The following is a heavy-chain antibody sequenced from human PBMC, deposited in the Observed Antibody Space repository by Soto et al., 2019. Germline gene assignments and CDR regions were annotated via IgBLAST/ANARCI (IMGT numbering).Heavy chain of an antibody. V-gene: IGHV4-59*01. Sequence: PSETLSLTCAVSGGPIRAYHWTWIRQPPGKGLEWIGYVLYSGNTKYNPSLKSRVTISVDTSKNQFSLRLSSVTAADTAVYYCARATYYYDSSGYSDRVLDYWGQGTLVTVSS. J-gene: IGHJ4*02. D-gene: IGHD3-22*01. CDR3: ARATYYYDSSGYSDRVLDY. CDR1: GGPIRAYH. CDR2: VLYSGNT.